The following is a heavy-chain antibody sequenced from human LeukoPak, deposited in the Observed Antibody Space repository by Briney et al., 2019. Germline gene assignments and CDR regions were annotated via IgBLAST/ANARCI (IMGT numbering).Heavy chain of an antibody. Sequence: SETLSLTCAVYGGSFSGYYWSWIRQPPGKGLEWIGEINHSGSTNYNPSLKSRVTISVDTSKNQFSLKLSSVTAADTAVYYCARLATALYSSSWFRRGFAFDIWGQGTMVTVSS. V-gene: IGHV4-34*01. J-gene: IGHJ3*02. CDR3: ARLATALYSSSWFRRGFAFDI. D-gene: IGHD6-13*01. CDR2: INHSGST. CDR1: GGSFSGYY.